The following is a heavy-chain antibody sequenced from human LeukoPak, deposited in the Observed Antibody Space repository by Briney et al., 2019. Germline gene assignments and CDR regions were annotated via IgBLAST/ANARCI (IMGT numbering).Heavy chain of an antibody. Sequence: PGGSLRLSCAASGFTFSSYWMHWVRQAPGKGLVWVSRINSDGSSTSYADSVKGRFTISRDNAKNTLYLQMNSLRAEDTAVYYCARDEVVRDILTGSRAFDIWGQGTMVTVSS. CDR2: INSDGSST. V-gene: IGHV3-74*01. J-gene: IGHJ3*02. CDR3: ARDEVVRDILTGSRAFDI. CDR1: GFTFSSYW. D-gene: IGHD3-9*01.